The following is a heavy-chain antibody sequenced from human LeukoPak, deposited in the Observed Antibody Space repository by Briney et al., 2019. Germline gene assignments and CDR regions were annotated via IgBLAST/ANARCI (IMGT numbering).Heavy chain of an antibody. J-gene: IGHJ4*02. CDR2: ISGSGGST. Sequence: PGGSLRLSCAASGFTFSSYAMSWVRQAPGKRLEWVSAISGSGGSTYYADSVKGRFTISRDNSQNTLYLQMNSLRAEDTAVYYCAKVFGVVPAAYDYWGQGTLVTVSS. CDR3: AKVFGVVPAAYDY. CDR1: GFTFSSYA. V-gene: IGHV3-23*01. D-gene: IGHD2-2*01.